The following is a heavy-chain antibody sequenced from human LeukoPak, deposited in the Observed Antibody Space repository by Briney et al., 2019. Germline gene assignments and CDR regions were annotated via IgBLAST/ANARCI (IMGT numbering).Heavy chain of an antibody. CDR2: IYYSGST. D-gene: IGHD3-22*01. CDR1: GGSISSSSYY. J-gene: IGHJ6*02. V-gene: IGHV4-39*01. CDR3: ARHDSSGYYYYYYGMDV. Sequence: PSETLSLTCTVSGGSISSSSYYWGWIRQPPGKRLEWIGSIYYSGSTYYNPSLKSRVTISVDTSKNQFSLKLSSVTAADTAVYYCARHDSSGYYYYYYGMDVWGQGTTVTVSS.